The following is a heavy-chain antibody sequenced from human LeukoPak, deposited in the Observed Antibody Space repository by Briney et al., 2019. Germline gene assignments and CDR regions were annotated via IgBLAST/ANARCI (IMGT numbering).Heavy chain of an antibody. V-gene: IGHV4-38-2*02. CDR3: ARDQHPCYDFWSGYYTGWFDP. CDR1: GYSISSGYY. D-gene: IGHD3-3*01. CDR2: IYHSGST. Sequence: SETLSLTCTVSGYSISSGYYWGWIRQPPGKGLEWIGSIYHSGSTYYNPSLKSRVTISVDTSKNQFSLKLSSVTAADTAVYYCARDQHPCYDFWSGYYTGWFDPWGQGTLVTVSS. J-gene: IGHJ5*02.